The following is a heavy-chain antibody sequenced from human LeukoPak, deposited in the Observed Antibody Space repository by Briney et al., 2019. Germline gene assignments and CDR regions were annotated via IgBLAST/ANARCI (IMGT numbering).Heavy chain of an antibody. D-gene: IGHD1-1*01. CDR2: IRSKAYGATA. CDR1: GFTFGDYA. CDR3: TRDRGAYNLYDY. V-gene: IGHV3-49*03. Sequence: GGSLRLSCTASGFTFGDYAMSWIRQAPGKGLEWVGFIRSKAYGATADYAASVKGRFTISRDDSKAIAYLRMNSLKTEDTAVYHCTRDRGAYNLYDYWGQGTLVTVSS. J-gene: IGHJ4*02.